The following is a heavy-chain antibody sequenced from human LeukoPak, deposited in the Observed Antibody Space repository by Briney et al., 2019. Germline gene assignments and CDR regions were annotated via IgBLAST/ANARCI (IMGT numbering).Heavy chain of an antibody. V-gene: IGHV3-23*01. CDR2: ISGRGGAT. CDR3: AQQWLLRGAFDI. CDR1: GFTFSSYA. J-gene: IGHJ3*02. Sequence: GGSLRLSCAASGFTFSSYAMSWVRQAPGKGLEWVSGISGRGGATYNADPVKGRFTISRDNSKNTLYLQMNSLRAEDTAVYYCAQQWLLRGAFDIWGQGTMVTVSS. D-gene: IGHD6-19*01.